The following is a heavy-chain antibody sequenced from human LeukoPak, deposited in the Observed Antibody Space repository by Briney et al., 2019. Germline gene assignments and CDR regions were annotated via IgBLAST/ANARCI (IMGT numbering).Heavy chain of an antibody. V-gene: IGHV3-30-3*01. CDR2: ISYDGSNK. Sequence: GGSLRLSCAASGFTFSSYAMLWVRQAPGKGLEWVAIISYDGSNKYYADSVKGRFTISRDNSKNTLYLQMNSLTAEDTAVYYCVRGSYSSGYYYSFDYWGQGTLDTVSS. CDR3: VRGSYSSGYYYSFDY. D-gene: IGHD3-22*01. J-gene: IGHJ4*02. CDR1: GFTFSSYA.